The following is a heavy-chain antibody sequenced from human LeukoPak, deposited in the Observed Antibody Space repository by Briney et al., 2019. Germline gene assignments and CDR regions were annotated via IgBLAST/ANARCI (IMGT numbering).Heavy chain of an antibody. CDR3: AKRGYSYGYSFGY. V-gene: IGHV7-4-1*02. D-gene: IGHD5-18*01. Sequence: ASVKVSCKASGYTFTSYAMNWVRQAPGQGLEWMGWINTNTGNPTYAQGFTGRFVFSLDTSVSTAYLQISSLKAEDTAVHYCAKRGYSYGYSFGYWGQGTLVTVSS. CDR1: GYTFTSYA. CDR2: INTNTGNP. J-gene: IGHJ4*02.